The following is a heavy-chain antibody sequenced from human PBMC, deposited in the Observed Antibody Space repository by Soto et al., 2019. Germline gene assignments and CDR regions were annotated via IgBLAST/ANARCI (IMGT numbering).Heavy chain of an antibody. D-gene: IGHD6-19*01. CDR3: SRSVEGHFDY. CDR2: ITSDTKTI. J-gene: IGHJ4*02. CDR1: GFRFSIYS. Sequence: EVQLVESGGNLVQPGGSLRLSCAASGFRFSIYSMNWVRQAPGKGLEWSAYITSDTKTIKYADSVKGRFTISRDNGKNSVYLQMNSLRDEEKAVYYCSRSVEGHFDYWGQETVVTVSA. V-gene: IGHV3-48*02.